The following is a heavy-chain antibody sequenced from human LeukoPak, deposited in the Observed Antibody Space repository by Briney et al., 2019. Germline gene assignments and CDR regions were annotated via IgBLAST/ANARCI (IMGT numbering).Heavy chain of an antibody. Sequence: GGSLRLSCAASGFTFSSYAMSGVGQAPGKGVEWVSAISGSGGRTYYADSVKGPFPISRDNSKNTLYLQMNSLRAEDTAVYYCAKTARHYGSGSFAGMDVWGQGTTVTVSS. CDR2: ISGSGGRT. D-gene: IGHD3-10*01. CDR1: GFTFSSYA. CDR3: AKTARHYGSGSFAGMDV. V-gene: IGHV3-23*01. J-gene: IGHJ6*02.